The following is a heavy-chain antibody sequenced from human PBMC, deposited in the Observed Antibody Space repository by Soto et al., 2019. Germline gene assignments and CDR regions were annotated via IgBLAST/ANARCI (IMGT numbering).Heavy chain of an antibody. V-gene: IGHV3-33*01. Sequence: GGSLRLSCAASGFTFSSYGMHWVRQAPGKGLEWVAVIWYDGSNKYYADSVKGRFTISRDNSKNTLYLQMNSLGAEDTAVYYCARGGGMAAAGLYIDYWGQGTLVTVSS. CDR2: IWYDGSNK. CDR1: GFTFSSYG. D-gene: IGHD6-13*01. CDR3: ARGGGMAAAGLYIDY. J-gene: IGHJ4*02.